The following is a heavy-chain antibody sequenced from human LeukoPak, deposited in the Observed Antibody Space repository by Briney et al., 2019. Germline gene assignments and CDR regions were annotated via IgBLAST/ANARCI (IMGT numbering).Heavy chain of an antibody. CDR3: RRDALVGYFSYSSMDV. D-gene: IGHD2-15*01. CDR1: GGSISSPY. V-gene: IGHV4-59*11. Sequence: SETLSLTCTVSGGSISSPYSTWIRQSPVEGLEWIGYGSNGGSNSLNPPRKSRFTISIEISKNQFSLKLSSVTATDTVVYYCRRDALVGYFSYSSMDVWGKGTTVTVSS. CDR2: GSNGGSN. J-gene: IGHJ6*03.